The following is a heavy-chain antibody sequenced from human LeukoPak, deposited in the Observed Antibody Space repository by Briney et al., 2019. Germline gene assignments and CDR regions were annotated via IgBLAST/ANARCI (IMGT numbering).Heavy chain of an antibody. CDR3: VKDISPGSGVVTGIGPYWYFDL. J-gene: IGHJ2*01. CDR1: GFTFSDYH. Sequence: GGSLRLSCTASGFTFSDYHMSWIRQAPGKGLEWVSYISGSDSTIYYADSVRGRFTISRDNAKNSLYLQTNSLRAEDTALYYCVKDISPGSGVVTGIGPYWYFDLWGRGTLVTVSS. V-gene: IGHV3-11*01. D-gene: IGHD2-21*02. CDR2: ISGSDSTI.